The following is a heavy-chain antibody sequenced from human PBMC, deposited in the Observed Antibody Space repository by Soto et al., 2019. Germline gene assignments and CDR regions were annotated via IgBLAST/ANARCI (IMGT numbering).Heavy chain of an antibody. Sequence: PSETLSLTCTVSGGSISSYYWSWIRQPPGKGLEWIGYIYYSGSTNYNPSLKSRVTISVDTSKNQFSLKLSSVTAADTAVYYCARGPSVYNWNYFWFDPWGQGTLVTVSS. J-gene: IGHJ5*02. CDR2: IYYSGST. CDR3: ARGPSVYNWNYFWFDP. V-gene: IGHV4-59*01. CDR1: GGSISSYY. D-gene: IGHD1-7*01.